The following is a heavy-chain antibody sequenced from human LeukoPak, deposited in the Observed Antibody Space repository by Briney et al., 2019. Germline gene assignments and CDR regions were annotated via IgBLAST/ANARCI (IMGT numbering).Heavy chain of an antibody. CDR3: ARSRTGLSSGWSDY. D-gene: IGHD6-19*01. V-gene: IGHV4-38-2*02. J-gene: IGHJ4*02. CDR2: IFHSGNT. Sequence: SETPSLNCTVSGFSISSGYYWGWIRQPPGKGLEWIGIIFHSGNTYYNPSLNSRLTIFVDTSKNQFSLKLNSVTVADTAVYFCARSRTGLSSGWSDYWGQGMLVTVSS. CDR1: GFSISSGYY.